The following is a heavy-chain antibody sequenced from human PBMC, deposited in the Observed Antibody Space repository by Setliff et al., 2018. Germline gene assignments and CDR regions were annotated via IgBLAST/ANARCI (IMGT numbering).Heavy chain of an antibody. J-gene: IGHJ6*03. Sequence: SETLSLTCTVSGGSISSYYWSWIRQPAGKGLEWIGHIYIGGSANYNPSLKSRVTMSIDTSKNQFSLKLNSVTAVDMAVYYCAREQWLDPPGYYCMDVWAKGTTVTVSS. CDR3: AREQWLDPPGYYCMDV. CDR1: GGSISSYY. D-gene: IGHD6-19*01. CDR2: IYIGGSA. V-gene: IGHV4-4*07.